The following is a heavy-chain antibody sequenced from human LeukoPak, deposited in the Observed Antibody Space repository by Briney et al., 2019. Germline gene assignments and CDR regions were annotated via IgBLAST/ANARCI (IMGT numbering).Heavy chain of an antibody. CDR1: GYSFTSYW. V-gene: IGHV5-51*01. CDR3: ARPYYYDSSGYYDDY. Sequence: GESLNISCKGSGYSFTSYWIGWVRQMQGKGLEWMGNIYPGDSDTRYRPSFQGHVTISADKSISTAYLQWSSLKASDTAMYYCARPYYYDSSGYYDDYWGQGTLVTVSS. J-gene: IGHJ4*02. CDR2: IYPGDSDT. D-gene: IGHD3-22*01.